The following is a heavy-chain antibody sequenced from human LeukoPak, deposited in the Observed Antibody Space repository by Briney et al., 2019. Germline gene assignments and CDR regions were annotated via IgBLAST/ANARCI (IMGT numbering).Heavy chain of an antibody. CDR3: ARRPPASSSWDS. CDR2: IYPGDSNT. J-gene: IGHJ4*02. Sequence: GESLKISCKGSEYRFTSYWIGWVRKMPGKGLEWMGIIYPGDSNTRYSPSFQGQVTISADKSISTAYLQWSSLKASDTAMYYCARRPPASSSWDSWGQGTPVTVSS. V-gene: IGHV5-51*01. D-gene: IGHD6-13*01. CDR1: EYRFTSYW.